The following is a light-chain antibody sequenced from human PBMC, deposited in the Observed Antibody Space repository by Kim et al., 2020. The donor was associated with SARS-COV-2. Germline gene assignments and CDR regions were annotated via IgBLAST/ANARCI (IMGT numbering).Light chain of an antibody. J-gene: IGKJ4*01. CDR1: QSVSSSY. CDR3: QQYGTSPLT. V-gene: IGKV3-20*01. Sequence: EIVLTQSPATLSLSPGERAALSCRASQSVSSSYLAWYQQKPGQAPRLLIYGASSRATGIPDRFSGSGSGTDFTLTITRLEPDDFAVYYCQQYGTSPLTFGGGTRLEN. CDR2: GAS.